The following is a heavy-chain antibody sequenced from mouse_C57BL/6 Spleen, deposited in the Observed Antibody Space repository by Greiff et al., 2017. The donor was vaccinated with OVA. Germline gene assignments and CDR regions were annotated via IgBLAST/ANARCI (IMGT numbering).Heavy chain of an antibody. CDR1: GYTFTDYE. Sequence: VQLQQSGAELVSPGASVTLSCKASGYTFTDYEMHWVKQTPVHGLEWIGAIDPETGGTAYNQKFKGKAILTADKSSSTAYMELRSLTSEDSAVYYCTRWDTTVVDYWGQGTTLTVSS. CDR2: IDPETGGT. D-gene: IGHD1-1*01. CDR3: TRWDTTVVDY. J-gene: IGHJ2*01. V-gene: IGHV1-15*01.